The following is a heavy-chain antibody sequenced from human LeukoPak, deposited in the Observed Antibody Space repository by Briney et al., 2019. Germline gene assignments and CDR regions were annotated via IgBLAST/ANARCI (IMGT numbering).Heavy chain of an antibody. CDR1: GASISSHY. Sequence: PSETLSLTCSVSGASISSHYWSWIRQPPGKGLEWIGYIYYSGSTNYNASPTDRVTISVDTSKNQFSLKLSSVTAADTAVYYCAREVGYCSGGSCYSYFDYWGQGTLVTVSS. CDR2: IYYSGST. D-gene: IGHD2-15*01. J-gene: IGHJ4*02. V-gene: IGHV4-59*11. CDR3: AREVGYCSGGSCYSYFDY.